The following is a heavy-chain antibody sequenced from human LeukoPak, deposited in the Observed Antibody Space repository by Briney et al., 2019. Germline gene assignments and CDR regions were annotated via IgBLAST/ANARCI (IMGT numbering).Heavy chain of an antibody. Sequence: SETLSLTCAVYGGSFSGYYWSWIRQPPGKGLEWIGEINHSGSTNYNPSLKSRVTISVDTSKNQFSLKLSSVTAADTAVYYCARGRRYCYDSSGYGFDYWGQGTLATVSS. CDR1: GGSFSGYY. CDR2: INHSGST. V-gene: IGHV4-34*01. J-gene: IGHJ4*02. D-gene: IGHD3-22*01. CDR3: ARGRRYCYDSSGYGFDY.